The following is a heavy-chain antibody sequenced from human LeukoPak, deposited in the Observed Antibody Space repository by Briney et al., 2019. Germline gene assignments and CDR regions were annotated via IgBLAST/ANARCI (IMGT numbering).Heavy chain of an antibody. D-gene: IGHD2-15*01. CDR1: GFTFSSYA. Sequence: QTGGSLRLPCAASGFTFSSYAMTWVRQAPGKGLEWVSVISGSGGSTYYADSVKGRFTISRDNSKNTVYLQMNSLRVEDTAVYYCVKRQCSGGSCYFIDYWGQGTLVTVSS. CDR3: VKRQCSGGSCYFIDY. J-gene: IGHJ4*02. V-gene: IGHV3-23*01. CDR2: ISGSGGST.